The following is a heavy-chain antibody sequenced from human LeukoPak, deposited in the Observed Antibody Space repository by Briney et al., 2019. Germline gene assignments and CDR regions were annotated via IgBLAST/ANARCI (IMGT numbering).Heavy chain of an antibody. J-gene: IGHJ4*02. CDR2: IYTSGST. CDR1: GGSISSYY. V-gene: IGHV4-4*09. CDR3: ARRGVYCSSTSCPYYFDY. D-gene: IGHD2-2*01. Sequence: PSETLSLTCTVSGGSISSYYWSWIRQPPGKGLEWIGYIYTSGSTNYNPSLKSRVTISVDTSKSQFSLKLSSVTAADTAVYYCARRGVYCSSTSCPYYFDYWGQGTLVTVSS.